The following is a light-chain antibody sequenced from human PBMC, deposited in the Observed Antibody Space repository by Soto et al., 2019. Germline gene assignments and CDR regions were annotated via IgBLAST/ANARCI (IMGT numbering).Light chain of an antibody. CDR2: AND. V-gene: IGLV1-44*01. Sequence: QSVLTQPPSVSGTPGQRVTISCSGSRSNIGGNAVTWYQQVPGTAPKLLIYANDQRPSGISDRFSGSKSSTSASLAISGRQSEDEADYYCAVWDDNLRGLFGGGTKLTVL. J-gene: IGLJ2*01. CDR3: AVWDDNLRGL. CDR1: RSNIGGNA.